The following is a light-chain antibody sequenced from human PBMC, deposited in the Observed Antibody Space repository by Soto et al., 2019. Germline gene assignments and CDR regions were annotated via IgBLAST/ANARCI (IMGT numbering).Light chain of an antibody. J-gene: IGLJ2*01. Sequence: QCVLTQTPSVSGAPGQKITMSCTGSSSNIGAGYDVHWYQQLPGAAPRLLIYADNNRPSGVPDRFSASNSGTSASLAITGLQGEDEAVYYCQSYDTSLSGVIFGAGTKLTVL. CDR3: QSYDTSLSGVI. CDR1: SSNIGAGYD. CDR2: ADN. V-gene: IGLV1-40*01.